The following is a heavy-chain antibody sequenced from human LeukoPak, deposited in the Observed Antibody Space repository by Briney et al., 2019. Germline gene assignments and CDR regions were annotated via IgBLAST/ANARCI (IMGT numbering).Heavy chain of an antibody. Sequence: GGSLRLSCVSSGFTFSSYWMKWVRQAPGKGLEGVASINEDGSGKFSVGSVKDRITISRDNTRNSLDLQINSLTVEDTAIYYCARDDGDVWGTGTTVTVSS. J-gene: IGHJ6*04. V-gene: IGHV3-7*01. CDR2: INEDGSGK. CDR3: ARDDGDV. CDR1: GFTFSSYW.